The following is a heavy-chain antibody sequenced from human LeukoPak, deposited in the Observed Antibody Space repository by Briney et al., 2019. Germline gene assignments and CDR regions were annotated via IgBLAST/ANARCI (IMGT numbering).Heavy chain of an antibody. CDR1: GFSFTMYG. CDR2: ISTDGNNE. V-gene: IGHV3-30*18. Sequence: PGGSLRLSCAASGFSFTMYGIHWVRQAPGKGLEWVAVISTDGNNEYYANSVKGRFTISRDNAKNSLYLQMNSLRAEDTAVYYCAQNFYDSSGLYFDYWGQGTLVTVSS. J-gene: IGHJ4*02. CDR3: AQNFYDSSGLYFDY. D-gene: IGHD3-22*01.